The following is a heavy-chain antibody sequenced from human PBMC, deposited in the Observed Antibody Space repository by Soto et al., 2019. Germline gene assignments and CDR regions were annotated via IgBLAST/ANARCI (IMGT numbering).Heavy chain of an antibody. V-gene: IGHV1-2*04. CDR2: INPNSGGT. CDR1: GYTFTGYY. Sequence: ASVKVSCKASGYTFTGYYMHWVRQAPGQGLEWMGWINPNSGGTNYAQKFQGWVTMTRDTSISTAYMELSRLRSDDTAVYYCARTDDSSGYYSFDYWGQGTMVTVSS. CDR3: ARTDDSSGYYSFDY. J-gene: IGHJ4*02. D-gene: IGHD3-22*01.